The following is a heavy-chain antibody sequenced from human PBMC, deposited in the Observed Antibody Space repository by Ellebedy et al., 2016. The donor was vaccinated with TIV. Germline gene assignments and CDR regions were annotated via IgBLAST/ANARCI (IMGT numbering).Heavy chain of an antibody. CDR3: ARGEWELLPGNWFDY. CDR1: GLTFSRYW. CDR2: INSDGSST. Sequence: GESLKISXAASGLTFSRYWMHWVRQAPGKGLVWVSPINSDGSSTSYADSVKGRFTISRDNAKNTLYLKMNSLRAEDTAVYYCARGEWELLPGNWFDYWGQGTLVTVSS. V-gene: IGHV3-74*01. J-gene: IGHJ4*02. D-gene: IGHD1-26*01.